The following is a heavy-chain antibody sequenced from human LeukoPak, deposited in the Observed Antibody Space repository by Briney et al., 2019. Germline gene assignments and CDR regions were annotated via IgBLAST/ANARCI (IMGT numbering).Heavy chain of an antibody. Sequence: GGSLRLSCAGSGFTFSNAWMNWVRQAPGKGLEWVGRIKSRPDGGTIDYAAPVKGRFTTSRDDSKNTVYLQMNSLKTEDTAVYYCNTGGYYFDFWGQGTLVTVSS. V-gene: IGHV3-15*01. CDR1: GFTFSNAW. J-gene: IGHJ4*02. CDR2: IKSRPDGGTI. CDR3: NTGGYYFDF.